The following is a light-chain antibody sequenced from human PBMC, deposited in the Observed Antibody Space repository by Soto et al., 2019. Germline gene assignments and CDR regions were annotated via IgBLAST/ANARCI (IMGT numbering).Light chain of an antibody. CDR2: GAS. CDR3: YHFNNWPPWT. V-gene: IGKV3-15*01. J-gene: IGKJ1*01. Sequence: TLSVSPREGEACSSRSWQCTCNNLAWYQXKXGPAPGVXIYGASTRYTGIPARFSVSVSGTEFTLTITSLQSEDFAVYYCYHFNNWPPWTFGQGTK. CDR1: QCTCNN.